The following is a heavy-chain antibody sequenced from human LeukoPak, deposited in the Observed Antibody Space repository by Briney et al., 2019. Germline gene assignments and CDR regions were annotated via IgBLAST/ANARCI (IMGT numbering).Heavy chain of an antibody. V-gene: IGHV1-46*01. Sequence: ASVKVSCKASGYTFTSYYMHWVRQAPGQGLEWMGIINPSGGSTSYAQKFQGRVTMTRDTSTSTVYMALSSLRSEDTAVYYCARVGNYDFWSGYQNNWFDPWGQGTLVTVSS. CDR2: INPSGGST. J-gene: IGHJ5*02. CDR3: ARVGNYDFWSGYQNNWFDP. D-gene: IGHD3-3*01. CDR1: GYTFTSYY.